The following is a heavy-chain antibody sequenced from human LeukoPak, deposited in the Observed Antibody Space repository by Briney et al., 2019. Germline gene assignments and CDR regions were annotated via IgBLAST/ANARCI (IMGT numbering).Heavy chain of an antibody. CDR1: GGTFSSYA. D-gene: IGHD5-18*01. CDR2: ISAYNGNT. CDR3: ARGIQLSGLRYFDY. V-gene: IGHV1-18*01. Sequence: GASVKVSCKASGGTFSSYAISWVRQAPGQGLEWMGWISAYNGNTNYAQKLQGRVTMTTDTSTSTAYMELRSLRSDDTAVYYCARGIQLSGLRYFDYWGQGTLVTVSS. J-gene: IGHJ4*02.